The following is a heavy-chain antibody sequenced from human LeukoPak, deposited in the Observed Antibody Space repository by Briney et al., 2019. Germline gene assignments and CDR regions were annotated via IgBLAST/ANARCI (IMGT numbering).Heavy chain of an antibody. CDR1: GYTFTSYG. Sequence: ASVKVSCKASGYTFTSYGISWVRQAPGQGLEWMGWISAYNGNTNYARKLQGRVTMTTDTSTSTAYMELRSLRSDDTAVYYCARDYCSSTSCYTYYYYYGMDVWGQGTTVTVSS. D-gene: IGHD2-2*02. CDR2: ISAYNGNT. V-gene: IGHV1-18*01. J-gene: IGHJ6*02. CDR3: ARDYCSSTSCYTYYYYYGMDV.